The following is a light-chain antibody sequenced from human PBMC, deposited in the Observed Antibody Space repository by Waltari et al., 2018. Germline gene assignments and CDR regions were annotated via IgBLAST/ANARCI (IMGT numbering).Light chain of an antibody. J-gene: IGLJ2*01. Sequence: QSALTQPASVSGSPGQSIIISCTGTSSDVGGYNYVSWYQQHPGKAPNLMIYEVSTRPSGVSRRFSGSESGNTASLTISGLQAEDEADYSCSSYTSSSTFSVVFGGGTKLTVL. CDR1: SSDVGGYNY. V-gene: IGLV2-14*01. CDR2: EVS. CDR3: SSYTSSSTFSVV.